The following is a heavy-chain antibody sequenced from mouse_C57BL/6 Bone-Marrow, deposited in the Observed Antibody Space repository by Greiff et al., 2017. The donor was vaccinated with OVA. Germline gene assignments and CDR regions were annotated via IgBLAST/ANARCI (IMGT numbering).Heavy chain of an antibody. J-gene: IGHJ4*01. CDR3: YSFYYAMDY. Sequence: QVQLKESGAELVRPGASVTLSCKASGYTFTDYEMHWVKQTPVHGLEWIGAIDPETGGTAYNQKFKGKAILTADKSSSTAYMELRSLTSEDPAVYYSYSFYYAMDYWGQGTSVTVAS. CDR1: GYTFTDYE. V-gene: IGHV1-15*01. D-gene: IGHD1-1*01. CDR2: IDPETGGT.